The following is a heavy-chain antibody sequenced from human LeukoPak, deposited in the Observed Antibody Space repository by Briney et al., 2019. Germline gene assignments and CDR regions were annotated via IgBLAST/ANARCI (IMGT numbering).Heavy chain of an antibody. V-gene: IGHV5-51*01. CDR2: IFPADSDT. CDR1: GYTFIDYW. J-gene: IGHJ6*02. CDR3: GRHGLEGCTGGRCFQSFHYYGMDV. Sequence: GESLKISCQDSGYTFIDYWIGWVRQVPGKGLEWMGIIFPADSDTKYSPSFQGQVTISVDRSTSTAYLQWSSLKASDTAVYYCGRHGLEGCTGGRCFQSFHYYGMDVWGQGTAVTVSS. D-gene: IGHD2-8*02.